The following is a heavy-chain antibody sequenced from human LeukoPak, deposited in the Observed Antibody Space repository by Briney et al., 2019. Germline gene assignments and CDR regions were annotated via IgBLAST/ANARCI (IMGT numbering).Heavy chain of an antibody. V-gene: IGHV3-48*03. J-gene: IGHJ4*02. Sequence: PGGSLRLSCAASGFTFSSYEMNWVRQAPGKGLEWVSYISSSGSTIYYADSVKGRFTISRDNAKNSLYLQMNSLTSEDTAVYYCARGFINGPYYFDYWGQGTLVTVSS. CDR3: ARGFINGPYYFDY. CDR2: ISSSGSTI. CDR1: GFTFSSYE. D-gene: IGHD2-8*01.